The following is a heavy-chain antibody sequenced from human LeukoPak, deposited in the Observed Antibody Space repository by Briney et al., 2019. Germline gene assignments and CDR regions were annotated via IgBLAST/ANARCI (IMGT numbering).Heavy chain of an antibody. J-gene: IGHJ3*02. Sequence: PGGSLRLTCVGSGFTFRSHWVNWVGQSPGKGLEWVANIKPDGIDKYYVDSARGRFTVSRDNAKNSAFLQMNSLRAEDTAIYYCATISDQAFDNWGQGTLVSVSS. CDR1: GFTFRSHW. D-gene: IGHD5-24*01. CDR2: IKPDGIDK. CDR3: ATISDQAFDN. V-gene: IGHV3-7*01.